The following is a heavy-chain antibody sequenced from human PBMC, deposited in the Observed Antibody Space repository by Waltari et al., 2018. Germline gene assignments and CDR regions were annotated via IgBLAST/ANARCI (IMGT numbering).Heavy chain of an antibody. V-gene: IGHV3-23*03. CDR2: IYSGGST. CDR1: GFTFSSYA. J-gene: IGHJ4*02. D-gene: IGHD6-19*01. CDR3: AKLIRGGAVAFYYFDY. Sequence: EVPLLESGRGLVQPGGSLRLSCAASGFTFSSYAMSWVRQAPGKGLEWVSVIYSGGSTYYADSVKGRFTISRDNSKNTLYLQMNSLRAEDTAVYYCAKLIRGGAVAFYYFDYWGQGTLVTVSS.